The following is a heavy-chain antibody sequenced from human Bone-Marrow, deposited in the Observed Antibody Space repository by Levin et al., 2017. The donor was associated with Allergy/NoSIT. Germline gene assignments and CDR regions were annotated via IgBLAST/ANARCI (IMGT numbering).Heavy chain of an antibody. CDR2: ISVYNGNT. CDR1: THSFPNLG. Sequence: GESLKISCKASTHSFPNLGFTWVRQAPGQGLEWMGWISVYNGNTYYAQNFKGRVTMTTDTSTNTVYMELRSLRSDDTAVYYCARGRLEDMAIVNDYYYALDVWGQGTTVTVSS. CDR3: ARGRLEDMAIVNDYYYALDV. V-gene: IGHV1-18*01. D-gene: IGHD5-24*01. J-gene: IGHJ6*02.